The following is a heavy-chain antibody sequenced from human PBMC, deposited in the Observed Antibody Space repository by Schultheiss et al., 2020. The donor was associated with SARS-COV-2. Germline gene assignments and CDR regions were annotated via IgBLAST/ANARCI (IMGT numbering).Heavy chain of an antibody. CDR2: ISAYNGNT. CDR3: ARDTYSSSSSRVQTDY. CDR1: GYTFTSYG. Sequence: ASVKVSCKASGYTFTSYGISWVRQAPGQGLEWMGWISAYNGNTNYAQKLQGRVTMTTDTSTSTAYMELRSLRSDDTAVYYCARDTYSSSSSRVQTDYWGQGTLVTVSS. V-gene: IGHV1-18*01. D-gene: IGHD6-6*01. J-gene: IGHJ4*02.